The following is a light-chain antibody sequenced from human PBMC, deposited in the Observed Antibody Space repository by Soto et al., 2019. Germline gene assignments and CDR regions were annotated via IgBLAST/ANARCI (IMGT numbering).Light chain of an antibody. Sequence: EIVMTQSPATLSVSPGERATLSCRASQSVTSNYVAWYQQTPGQAPRLLIYDASNRATGIPARFSGSGSGTDFTLTISSLEPEDFAVYFCQQRSNWPTFGQGTRLEIK. J-gene: IGKJ5*01. CDR3: QQRSNWPT. V-gene: IGKV3D-20*02. CDR1: QSVTSNY. CDR2: DAS.